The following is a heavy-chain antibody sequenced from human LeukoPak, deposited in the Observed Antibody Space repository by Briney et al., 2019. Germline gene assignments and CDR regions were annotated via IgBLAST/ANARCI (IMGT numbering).Heavy chain of an antibody. CDR1: GYTFTGYY. CDR2: INPNSGGT. J-gene: IGHJ6*03. CDR3: ARDAYYYGSGSYSQVYYYHMDV. D-gene: IGHD3-10*01. Sequence: ASVKVSCKASGYTFTGYYMHWVRQAPGQGLEWMGWINPNSGGTNYAQKFQGRVTMTRDTSISTAYMELSRLRSDDTAVYYCARDAYYYGSGSYSQVYYYHMDVWGKGTTVTVSS. V-gene: IGHV1-2*02.